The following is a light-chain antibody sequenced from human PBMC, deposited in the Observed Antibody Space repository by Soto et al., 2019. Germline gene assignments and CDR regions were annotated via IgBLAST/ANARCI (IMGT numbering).Light chain of an antibody. CDR3: QQYGSSIT. V-gene: IGKV3-20*01. Sequence: EIVWTQSPGTLSLSPGDRASLSCRASQSIRSRSLAWYQHKPGQAPRLLIYGASSRATGIPDKFSGFGSGTDFTLTISRLEPEDFAVYYCQQYGSSITFGQGTRLEIK. J-gene: IGKJ5*01. CDR1: QSIRSRS. CDR2: GAS.